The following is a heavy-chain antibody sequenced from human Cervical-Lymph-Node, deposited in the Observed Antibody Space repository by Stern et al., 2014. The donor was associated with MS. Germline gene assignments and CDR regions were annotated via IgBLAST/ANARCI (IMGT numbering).Heavy chain of an antibody. V-gene: IGHV3-15*01. CDR1: GFTFSNAW. CDR2: IQSKPDGGTT. J-gene: IGHJ4*02. D-gene: IGHD1-26*01. Sequence: EVQLVASGGGLVKPGGSLRLSCAASGFTFSNAWMSWVRQAPGKGLEWVGRIQSKPDGGTTDYAAPVKGRFTISRDDSKNTLYLQMNSLKTDDTAVFYCTTGLSGSYGHPFDYWGQGTLVTVSS. CDR3: TTGLSGSYGHPFDY.